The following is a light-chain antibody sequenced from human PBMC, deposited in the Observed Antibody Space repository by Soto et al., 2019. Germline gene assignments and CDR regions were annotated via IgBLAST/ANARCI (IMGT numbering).Light chain of an antibody. CDR3: QHYLNSPWS. V-gene: IGKV3-20*01. CDR1: QSITGNY. J-gene: IGKJ1*01. CDR2: RAS. Sequence: EIVLTQSPGTLSLSPGERATLSCRASQSITGNYLVWYQQKPGQAPRVLIYRASNRATGIPDRFSGSGSGTEFPLTISRLEPEDFAVYYCQHYLNSPWSFGQGTKVEIK.